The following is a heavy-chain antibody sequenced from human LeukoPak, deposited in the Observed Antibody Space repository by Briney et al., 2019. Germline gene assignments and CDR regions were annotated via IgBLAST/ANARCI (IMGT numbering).Heavy chain of an antibody. J-gene: IGHJ4*02. CDR1: GFTFSSYA. CDR2: ISGSCCST. D-gene: IGHD6-6*01. V-gene: IGHV3-23*01. CDR3: AKVSKSSSSPYYFDY. Sequence: GVSLRLSCASSGFTFSSYAMIWVRQAPGRGLEWVSAISGSCCSTYYADSVKGRFTISRDNSKNTLYLQMNSLRAEDTAVSYCAKVSKSSSSPYYFDYWGQGTLVTVSS.